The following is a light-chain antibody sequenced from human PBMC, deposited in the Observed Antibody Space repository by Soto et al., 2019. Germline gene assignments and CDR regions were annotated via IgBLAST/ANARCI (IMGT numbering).Light chain of an antibody. V-gene: IGKV3D-15*01. CDR2: GAS. Sequence: EIVMTQSPATLSVSPGERATLSCRASQSVSSNLVWYQQKLGQPPRLLIYGASTRATGIPARFSGSGSGTEFTLTISSLQSEDFAVYYCQQYNNWPYTFGQGTKLEIK. CDR1: QSVSSN. J-gene: IGKJ2*01. CDR3: QQYNNWPYT.